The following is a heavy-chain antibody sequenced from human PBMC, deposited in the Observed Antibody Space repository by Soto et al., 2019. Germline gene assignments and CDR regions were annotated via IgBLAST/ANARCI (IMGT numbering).Heavy chain of an antibody. D-gene: IGHD3-22*01. V-gene: IGHV3-74*01. CDR3: ARDRGYPDSFNV. CDR1: GFTFSPYW. J-gene: IGHJ3*01. Sequence: GGSLRLSCAASGFTFSPYWMHWVRQGPGKGLEWAAHINGDGTTIAYADSVKGRFTISRDNAKNTLFLEIKSLRADDTAVYYCARDRGYPDSFNVWGQGTMVTVSS. CDR2: INGDGTTI.